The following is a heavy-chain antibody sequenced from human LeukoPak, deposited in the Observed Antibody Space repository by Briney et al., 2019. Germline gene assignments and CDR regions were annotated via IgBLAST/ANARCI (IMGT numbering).Heavy chain of an antibody. CDR1: GYSFTGYY. D-gene: IGHD1-26*01. Sequence: ASVTVSFTTSGYSFTGYYMHWVRQAPGQGLEWMGRINPNSGGTNYAQKFQGRVTMTRDTSISTAYMELSRLRSDDTAVYYCARAYSGSLDYWGQGTLVTVSS. J-gene: IGHJ4*02. V-gene: IGHV1-2*06. CDR3: ARAYSGSLDY. CDR2: INPNSGGT.